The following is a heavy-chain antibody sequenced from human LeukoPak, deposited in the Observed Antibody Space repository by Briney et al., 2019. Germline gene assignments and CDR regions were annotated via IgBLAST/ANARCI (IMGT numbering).Heavy chain of an antibody. J-gene: IGHJ6*03. Sequence: PGGSLRLSCAASGFTVSSYDMTWVRQTPVKGLEGGSVISRSGGTTYYADSVKGRFTISKDNSKNPLYLQMNSLRAEDTAESYCAKRGGTESFYYYYYMDVWSKGTTVTVYS. CDR1: GFTVSSYD. CDR3: AKRGGTESFYYYYYMDV. CDR2: ISRSGGTT. V-gene: IGHV3-23*01. D-gene: IGHD2-15*01.